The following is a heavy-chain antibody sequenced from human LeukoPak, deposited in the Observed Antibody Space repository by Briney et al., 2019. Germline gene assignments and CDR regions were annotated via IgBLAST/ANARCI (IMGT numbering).Heavy chain of an antibody. J-gene: IGHJ4*02. CDR3: ASRTQWLAYFDY. CDR2: IYYSVST. D-gene: IGHD6-19*01. Sequence: PSETLSLTCTVSGGSISSSSYYWGWIRQPPGKGLEWIGSIYYSVSTYYNPSLKSRVTISLDTSKNQFSLKLSSVTAADTAVYYCASRTQWLAYFDYWGLGTLVTVSS. V-gene: IGHV4-39*07. CDR1: GGSISSSSYY.